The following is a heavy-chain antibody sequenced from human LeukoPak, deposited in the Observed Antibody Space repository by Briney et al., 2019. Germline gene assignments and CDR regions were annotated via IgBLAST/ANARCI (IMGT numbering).Heavy chain of an antibody. D-gene: IGHD2-2*01. Sequence: GGSLRLSCAASGFNFDDYGRTWVRQIPGKGLEWVAGVNSNGRSAGYAAAVRGRFTISRDNYKNSLYLDMGSLRLEDTAFYYCTRGYSTRHFPFDSWGQGTLVTVSS. CDR1: GFNFDDYG. CDR2: VNSNGRSA. CDR3: TRGYSTRHFPFDS. J-gene: IGHJ4*02. V-gene: IGHV3-20*04.